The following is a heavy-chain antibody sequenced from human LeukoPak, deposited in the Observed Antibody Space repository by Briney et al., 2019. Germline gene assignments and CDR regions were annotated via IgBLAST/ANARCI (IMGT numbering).Heavy chain of an antibody. V-gene: IGHV1-2*02. Sequence: GASVKVSCKASGYSFTGHYMHWVRQAPGQGLEWMGWINPKSGGTNYAQKFQGRVTMTRDTSISTAYMDMSSLRSDDTAVYYCAREAGRDGYKRFDYWGQGTLVTVSS. CDR3: AREAGRDGYKRFDY. D-gene: IGHD5-24*01. J-gene: IGHJ4*02. CDR1: GYSFTGHY. CDR2: INPKSGGT.